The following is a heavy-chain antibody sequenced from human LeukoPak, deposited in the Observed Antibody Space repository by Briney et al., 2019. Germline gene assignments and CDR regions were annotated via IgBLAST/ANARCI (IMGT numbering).Heavy chain of an antibody. D-gene: IGHD5-12*01. CDR3: IRTLIVATSPYMGV. CDR2: VNSDGTGT. V-gene: IGHV3-74*01. J-gene: IGHJ6*03. Sequence: GGSLRLSCAASGFTFSSYWMHWVRQAPGKGLVWVSRVNSDGTGTTYADSVEGRFTVSRDNAKNTVYLQMNSLRAEDTAIYYCIRTLIVATSPYMGVWGKGTTVTVSS. CDR1: GFTFSSYW.